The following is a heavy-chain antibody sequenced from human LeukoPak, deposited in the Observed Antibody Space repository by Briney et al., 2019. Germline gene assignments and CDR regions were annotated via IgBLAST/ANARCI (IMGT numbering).Heavy chain of an antibody. CDR3: VKDVDGSGYNPTGYFQH. J-gene: IGHJ1*01. CDR1: GFTFSNYG. D-gene: IGHD3-22*01. Sequence: GGSLRLSRAASGFTFSNYGMHWVRQAPGQGLEWVAVISYDGSNKYYADSVKGRFTISRDNSRNTLYLQMNSLRAEDTAVYHCVKDVDGSGYNPTGYFQHWGQGTLVTVSS. V-gene: IGHV3-30*18. CDR2: ISYDGSNK.